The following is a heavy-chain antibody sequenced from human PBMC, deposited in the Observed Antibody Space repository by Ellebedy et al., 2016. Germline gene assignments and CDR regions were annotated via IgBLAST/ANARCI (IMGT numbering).Heavy chain of an antibody. CDR1: GFTFSYYY. CDR3: ARDPDTANKIDY. J-gene: IGHJ4*02. V-gene: IGHV3-11*06. D-gene: IGHD5-18*01. CDR2: ISSSSSYT. Sequence: GESLKISCAASGFTFSYYYMSWIRQAPGKGLEWVSYISSSSSYTNYADSVKGRFTISRDNAKNSLYLQMNSLRAEDTAVYYCARDPDTANKIDYWGQGTLVTVSA.